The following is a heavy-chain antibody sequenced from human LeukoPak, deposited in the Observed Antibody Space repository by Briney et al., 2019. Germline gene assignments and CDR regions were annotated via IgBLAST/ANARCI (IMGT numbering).Heavy chain of an antibody. CDR3: ARDRDEYCTNGVCYTGWLDP. CDR1: GFTFSSYG. J-gene: IGHJ5*02. CDR2: IWYDGSNK. V-gene: IGHV3-33*01. Sequence: GGSLRLSCAASGFTFSSYGMHWVRQAPGKGLEWVAVIWYDGSNKYYADSVKGRFTISRDNYKNTLYLQMNSLRAEDTAVYYCARDRDEYCTNGVCYTGWLDPWGQGTLVTVSS. D-gene: IGHD2-8*01.